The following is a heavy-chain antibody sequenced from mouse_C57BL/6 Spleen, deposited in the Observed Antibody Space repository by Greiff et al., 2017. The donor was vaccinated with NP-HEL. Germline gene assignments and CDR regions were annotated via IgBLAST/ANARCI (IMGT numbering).Heavy chain of an antibody. CDR3: TRGREKNWANYFDY. J-gene: IGHJ2*01. D-gene: IGHD4-1*01. Sequence: QVQLQQSGAELVRPGASVTLSCKASGYTFTDYEMHWVKQTPVHGLEWIGAIDPETGGTAYNQKFKGKAILTADKSSSTAYMELRSLTSEDSAVYYCTRGREKNWANYFDYWGQGTTLTVSS. CDR2: IDPETGGT. CDR1: GYTFTDYE. V-gene: IGHV1-15*01.